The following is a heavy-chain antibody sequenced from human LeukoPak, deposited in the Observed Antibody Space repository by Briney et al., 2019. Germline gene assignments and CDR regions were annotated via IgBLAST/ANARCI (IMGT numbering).Heavy chain of an antibody. D-gene: IGHD6-13*01. V-gene: IGHV1-2*02. Sequence: ASVKVSCKASGYTFTGYYMHWVRQAPGQGLEWMGWINPNSGGTNFAQKFQGRVTMTRDTSISTAYMGLSRLRSDDTAVYYCARDGPTIGYSSTWYVPFWFDPWGQGTLVTVSS. CDR3: ARDGPTIGYSSTWYVPFWFDP. J-gene: IGHJ5*02. CDR1: GYTFTGYY. CDR2: INPNSGGT.